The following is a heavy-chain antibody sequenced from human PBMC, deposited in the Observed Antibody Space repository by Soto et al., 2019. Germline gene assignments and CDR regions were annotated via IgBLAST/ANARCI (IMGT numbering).Heavy chain of an antibody. V-gene: IGHV1-69*06. CDR3: ARYPYCSSTSCYTGVGYYYYGMDV. Sequence: SVKVSCKASGGTFSSYAISWVRQAPGQGLEWMGGIIPIFGTANYAQKFQGRVTITADKSTSTAYMELSSLRSEDTAVYYCARYPYCSSTSCYTGVGYYYYGMDVWGQGTTVTV. CDR1: GGTFSSYA. CDR2: IIPIFGTA. J-gene: IGHJ6*02. D-gene: IGHD2-2*02.